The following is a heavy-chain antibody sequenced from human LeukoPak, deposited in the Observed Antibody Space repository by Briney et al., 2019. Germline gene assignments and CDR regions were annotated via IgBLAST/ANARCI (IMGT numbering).Heavy chain of an antibody. D-gene: IGHD3-3*01. CDR2: IYYSGST. CDR3: ARAAHGYDFWSGYLD. Sequence: SETLSLTRTVSGGSISSYYWSWIRQPPGKGLEWIGYIYYSGSTNYNPSLKSRVTISVDTSKNQFSLKLSSVTAADTAVYYCARAAHGYDFWSGYLDWGQGTLVTVSS. CDR1: GGSISSYY. V-gene: IGHV4-59*01. J-gene: IGHJ4*02.